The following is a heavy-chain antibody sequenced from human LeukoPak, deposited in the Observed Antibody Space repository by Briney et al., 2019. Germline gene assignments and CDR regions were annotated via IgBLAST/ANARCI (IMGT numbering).Heavy chain of an antibody. Sequence: GGSLRLSCAASGFTFSSHGMNWVRQAPGKGLVWVSRINSDGSSTSYADSVKGRFTISRDNAKNTLYLQMNSLRAEDTAVYYCARVETGYYGYWGQGTLVTVSS. CDR3: ARVETGYYGY. CDR1: GFTFSSHG. V-gene: IGHV3-74*01. J-gene: IGHJ4*02. D-gene: IGHD3-9*01. CDR2: INSDGSST.